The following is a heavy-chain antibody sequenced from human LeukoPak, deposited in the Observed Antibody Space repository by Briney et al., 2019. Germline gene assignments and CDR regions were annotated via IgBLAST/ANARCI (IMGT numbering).Heavy chain of an antibody. CDR2: INPGDSDT. Sequence: GESLKISCKGSGYSFTSYWIGWVRQMPGKGLEWMGIINPGDSDTRYSPSFQGQVTISADKSISTAYLQWSSLKASDTAMYYCARQLLWFGEGYYGMDVWGQGTTVTVSS. CDR3: ARQLLWFGEGYYGMDV. D-gene: IGHD3-10*01. J-gene: IGHJ6*02. CDR1: GYSFTSYW. V-gene: IGHV5-51*01.